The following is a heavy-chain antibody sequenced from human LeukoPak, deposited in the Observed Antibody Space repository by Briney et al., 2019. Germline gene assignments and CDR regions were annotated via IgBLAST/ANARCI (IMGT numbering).Heavy chain of an antibody. J-gene: IGHJ6*04. CDR1: GCSINRYF. CDR3: ARQDV. Sequence: SETLSLTCTVSGCSINRYFWSWIRQPPGKGLEWIGHIYYSGTTNYNPSLKSRVTVSVDMSKNQFSLKLTSVTAADTAVYYCARQDVWGKGTTVTVSS. V-gene: IGHV4-59*01. CDR2: IYYSGTT.